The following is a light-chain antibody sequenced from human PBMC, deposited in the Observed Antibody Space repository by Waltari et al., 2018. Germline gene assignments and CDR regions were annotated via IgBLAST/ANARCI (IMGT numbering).Light chain of an antibody. CDR2: TGS. V-gene: IGKV1-16*01. J-gene: IGKJ3*01. CDR1: QGIRKS. CDR3: LQYSSYPLT. Sequence: DIQMTQSPSSLSASVVDRVTITCRASQGIRKSLAWFQQKPGQAPKYLIYTGSTLESGVPSRFSGSGSATEFALTISSLQPEDFATYYCLQYSSYPLTFGPGTKVDSK.